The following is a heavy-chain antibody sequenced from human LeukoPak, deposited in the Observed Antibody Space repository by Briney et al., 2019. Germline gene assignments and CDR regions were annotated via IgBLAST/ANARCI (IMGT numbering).Heavy chain of an antibody. CDR2: IKQDGSEK. Sequence: GGSLRLSCAASGFTFSSYRMSWVRQAPGKGLEWVANIKQDGSEKYYVDSVKGRFTISRDNAKNSLYLQMNSLRAEDTAVYYCARDLWYSSGWYHYYYYYMDVWGKGTTVTVSS. V-gene: IGHV3-7*01. D-gene: IGHD6-19*01. CDR1: GFTFSSYR. J-gene: IGHJ6*03. CDR3: ARDLWYSSGWYHYYYYYMDV.